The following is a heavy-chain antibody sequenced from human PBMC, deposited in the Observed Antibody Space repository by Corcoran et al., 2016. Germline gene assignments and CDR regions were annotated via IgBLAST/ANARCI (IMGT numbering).Heavy chain of an antibody. J-gene: IGHJ6*02. V-gene: IGHV1-3*01. CDR3: ARAPRSGSNYYCAMDV. CDR1: GYIFINYA. Sequence: QVQLVQSGAEVKKPGASVKVSCKASGYIFINYAMHWVRQAPGQRLEWMGWINAGNGNIIYSQKFQGRVAITRDTSARTTYMELSSLTAEDTALNYCARAPRSGSNYYCAMDVWGQGTTVIVSS. CDR2: INAGNGNI. D-gene: IGHD3-10*01.